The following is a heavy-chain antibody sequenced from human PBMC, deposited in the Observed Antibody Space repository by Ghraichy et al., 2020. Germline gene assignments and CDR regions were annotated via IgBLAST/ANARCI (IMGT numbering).Heavy chain of an antibody. CDR1: GFTFSSYA. D-gene: IGHD6-19*01. CDR3: AKTGYSSGWYRDYYYYYGMDV. V-gene: IGHV3-23*01. CDR2: ISGSGGST. Sequence: GGSLRLSCAASGFTFSSYAMSWVRQAPGKGLEWVSAISGSGGSTYYADSVKGRFTISRDNSKNTLYLQMNSLRAEDTAVYYCAKTGYSSGWYRDYYYYYGMDVWGQGTTVTVSS. J-gene: IGHJ6*02.